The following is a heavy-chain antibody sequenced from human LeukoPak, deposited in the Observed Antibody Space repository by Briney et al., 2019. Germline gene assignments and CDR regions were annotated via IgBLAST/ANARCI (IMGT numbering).Heavy chain of an antibody. CDR3: AIPGVPTVTAFDL. J-gene: IGHJ4*02. CDR2: INHNGGDK. Sequence: GGSLRLSCVASGFISRNYWMSWVRQAAGNRLEWVANINHNGGDKNYVDSVKRRFTITRDNAKSSLYLQMNSLRVEDTAVYYCAIPGVPTVTAFDLWGQGILVTVSS. V-gene: IGHV3-7*01. CDR1: GFISRNYW. D-gene: IGHD4-17*01.